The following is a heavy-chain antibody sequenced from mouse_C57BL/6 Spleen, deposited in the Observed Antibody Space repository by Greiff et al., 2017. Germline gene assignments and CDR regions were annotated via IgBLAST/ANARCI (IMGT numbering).Heavy chain of an antibody. Sequence: SGAELVRPGASVTLSCKASGYTFTDYEMHWVKQTPVHGLEWIGAIDPETGGTAYNQKFKGKAILTADKSSSTAYMELRSLTSEDSAVYYCTRQEHYYGSSYAWFAYWGQGTLVTVSA. CDR3: TRQEHYYGSSYAWFAY. D-gene: IGHD1-1*01. V-gene: IGHV1-15*01. J-gene: IGHJ3*01. CDR1: GYTFTDYE. CDR2: IDPETGGT.